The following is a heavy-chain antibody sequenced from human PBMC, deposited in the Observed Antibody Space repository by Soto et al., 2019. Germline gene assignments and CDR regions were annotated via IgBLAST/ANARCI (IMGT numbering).Heavy chain of an antibody. CDR1: GGSISSSSYY. J-gene: IGHJ4*02. CDR2: IYYSGST. D-gene: IGHD6-13*01. Sequence: SETLSLTCTVSGGSISSSSYYWGWIRQPPGKGLEWIGSIYYSGSTYYNPSLKSRVTISVDTSKNQFSLKLSSVTAADTAVYYRARSGRQLGDFAYWGQGSLVTVSS. CDR3: ARSGRQLGDFAY. V-gene: IGHV4-39*01.